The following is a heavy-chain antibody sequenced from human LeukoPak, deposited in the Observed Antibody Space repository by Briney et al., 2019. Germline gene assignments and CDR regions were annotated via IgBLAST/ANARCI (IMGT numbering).Heavy chain of an antibody. CDR3: ARDSWVGGYDILTGYYDFDY. Sequence: ASVKVSCKASGYTFTGYYMHWVRQAPGQGLEWMGWINPNSGGTNYAQKLQGRVTMTTDTSTSTAYMELRSLRSDDTAVYYCARDSWVGGYDILTGYYDFDYWGQGTLVTVSS. J-gene: IGHJ4*02. CDR1: GYTFTGYY. D-gene: IGHD3-9*01. CDR2: INPNSGGT. V-gene: IGHV1-2*02.